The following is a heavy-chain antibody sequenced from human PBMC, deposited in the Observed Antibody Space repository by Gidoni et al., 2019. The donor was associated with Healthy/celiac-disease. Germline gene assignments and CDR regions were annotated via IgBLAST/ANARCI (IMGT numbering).Heavy chain of an antibody. V-gene: IGHV3-15*01. CDR3: TTDGGYNWNDEDY. CDR1: GFTFSNAW. Sequence: EVQLVESGGGLVKPGGSLRLSCAASGFTFSNAWMSWVRQAPGKGLEWVGRIKSKTDGGTTDYAAPVKGRFTISRDDSKNTLYLQMNSLKTEDTAVYYCTTDGGYNWNDEDYWGQGTLVTVSS. CDR2: IKSKTDGGTT. J-gene: IGHJ4*02. D-gene: IGHD1-1*01.